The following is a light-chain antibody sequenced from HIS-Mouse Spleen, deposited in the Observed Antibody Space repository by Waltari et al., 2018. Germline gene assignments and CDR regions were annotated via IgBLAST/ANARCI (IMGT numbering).Light chain of an antibody. CDR3: SSYTSSSTLV. J-gene: IGLJ2*01. CDR2: EVS. CDR1: SSDVGGYNY. Sequence: QSALTQPASVSGSPGQSITISCTGTSSDVGGYNYVSWYQQHPGKAPKLMIYEVSNRASGVSKRFSGSKSGNPASLTISGLQAEDEADYYCSSYTSSSTLVFGGGTKLTVL. V-gene: IGLV2-14*01.